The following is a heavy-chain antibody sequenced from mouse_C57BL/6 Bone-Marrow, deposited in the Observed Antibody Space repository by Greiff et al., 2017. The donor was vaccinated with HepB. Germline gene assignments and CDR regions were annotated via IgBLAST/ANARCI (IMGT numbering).Heavy chain of an antibody. Sequence: QVQLQQPGAELVRPGSSVKLSCQASGYTFTSYWMDWVKQRPGQGLEWIGNIYPSDSETHYNQKFKDKATLTVDKSSSTAYMQLSSLTSEDSAVYYCARDYSNPFAYWGQGTLVTVSA. CDR1: GYTFTSYW. V-gene: IGHV1-61*01. CDR3: ARDYSNPFAY. J-gene: IGHJ3*01. CDR2: IYPSDSET. D-gene: IGHD2-5*01.